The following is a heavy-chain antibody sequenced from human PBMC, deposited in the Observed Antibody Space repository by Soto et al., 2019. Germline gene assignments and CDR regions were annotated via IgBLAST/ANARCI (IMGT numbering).Heavy chain of an antibody. D-gene: IGHD1-26*01. J-gene: IGHJ6*02. CDR3: ARVSGSYYYGMDV. Sequence: QVQLQEPGPGLVKPSGTLSLTCAVSGGSISSSNWWSWVRHPPGKGLEWIGGIYHSGSTNYNPSLMSRVTISVDKSKNQFSLKLSSVTAADTDVYYCARVSGSYYYGMDVWGQGTPVTVSS. CDR2: IYHSGST. V-gene: IGHV4-4*02. CDR1: GGSISSSNW.